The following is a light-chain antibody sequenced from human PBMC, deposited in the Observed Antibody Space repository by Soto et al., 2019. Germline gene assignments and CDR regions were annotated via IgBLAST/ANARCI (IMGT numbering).Light chain of an antibody. Sequence: AIQLTQSPSSLSASVGDTVTIACRASRGVSNFLGWYQQKPGKAPKLLIYGISSLQIGVPSRFSGSGSGTDFTLTITSLQPEDFATYYCLQDYNCPYTFGQGNKLDLK. CDR3: LQDYNCPYT. CDR2: GIS. CDR1: RGVSNF. V-gene: IGKV1-6*01. J-gene: IGKJ2*01.